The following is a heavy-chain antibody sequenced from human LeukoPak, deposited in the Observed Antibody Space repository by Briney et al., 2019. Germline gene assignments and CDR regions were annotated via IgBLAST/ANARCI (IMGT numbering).Heavy chain of an antibody. J-gene: IGHJ6*02. V-gene: IGHV4-34*01. Sequence: SETLSLTCAVYGGSFSGYYWSWIRQPPGKGLEWIGEINHSGSTNYNPSLKSRVTISVDTSKNQFSLKLSSVTAADTAVYYCASLYYYGMDVWGQGTTVTVSS. CDR2: INHSGST. CDR3: ASLYYYGMDV. CDR1: GGSFSGYY.